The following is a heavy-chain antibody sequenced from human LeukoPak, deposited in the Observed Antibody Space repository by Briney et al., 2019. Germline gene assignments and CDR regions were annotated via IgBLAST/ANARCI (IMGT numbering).Heavy chain of an antibody. Sequence: SETLSLTCTASGGSISSYYWSWIRQPAGKGLEWIGRIYTSGSTNYNPSLKSRVTMSVDTSKNQFSLKLSSVTAADTAVYYCARSAMYYDFWSGYYNAFDIWGQGTMVTVSS. CDR2: IYTSGST. D-gene: IGHD3-3*01. CDR1: GGSISSYY. V-gene: IGHV4-4*07. J-gene: IGHJ3*02. CDR3: ARSAMYYDFWSGYYNAFDI.